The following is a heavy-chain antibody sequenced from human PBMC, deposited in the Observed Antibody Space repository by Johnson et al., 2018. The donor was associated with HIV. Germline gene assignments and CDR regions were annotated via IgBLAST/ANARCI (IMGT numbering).Heavy chain of an antibody. CDR2: IYSGGNT. CDR3: AKGHSSGYPKDAFDI. J-gene: IGHJ3*02. Sequence: VQLVESGGGFIQPGGSLRLSCAASAFTVSSNYMSWVRQAPGKGLEWVSIIYSGGNTYYADSVKGRFTISRDNSKNTLYLQMNSLRTEDTAMYYCAKGHSSGYPKDAFDIWGQGTMVTVSS. V-gene: IGHV3-66*03. CDR1: AFTVSSNY. D-gene: IGHD3-22*01.